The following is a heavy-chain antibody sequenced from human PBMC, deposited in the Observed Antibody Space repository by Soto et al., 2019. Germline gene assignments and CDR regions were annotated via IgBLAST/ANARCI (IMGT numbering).Heavy chain of an antibody. CDR2: ISAYNGNT. J-gene: IGHJ6*02. Sequence: ASVKVSCKASGYTFTSYGISWVRQAPGQGLEWMGWISAYNGNTNYAQKLQGRVTMTTDTSTSTAYMELRSLRSDDTAVYYCARDSPNYDFWSGLEEDFYYYYYGMDVWGQGTTVTVSS. CDR1: GYTFTSYG. D-gene: IGHD3-3*01. CDR3: ARDSPNYDFWSGLEEDFYYYYYGMDV. V-gene: IGHV1-18*01.